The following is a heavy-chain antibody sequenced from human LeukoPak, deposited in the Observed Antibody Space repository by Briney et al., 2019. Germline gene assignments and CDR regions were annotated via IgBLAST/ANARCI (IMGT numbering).Heavy chain of an antibody. CDR1: GGSISSHY. D-gene: IGHD2-2*02. J-gene: IGHJ5*02. CDR3: ARMVGYCSSTSCYIDWFDP. CDR2: IYYSGST. V-gene: IGHV4-59*11. Sequence: SETLSLTCTVSGGSISSHYWSWLRQPPGKGLEWIGYIYYSGSTDYNPSLKSRATISVDTSKDQFSLQMRSVTGADTAVYYCARMVGYCSSTSCYIDWFDPWGQGTLVTVSS.